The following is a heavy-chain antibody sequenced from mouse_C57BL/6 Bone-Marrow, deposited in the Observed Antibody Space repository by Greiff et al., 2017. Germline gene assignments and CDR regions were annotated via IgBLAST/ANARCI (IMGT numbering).Heavy chain of an antibody. CDR3: ARDLLWSFDY. J-gene: IGHJ2*01. V-gene: IGHV3-6*01. CDR1: GYSITSGYY. CDR2: ISYDGSN. Sequence: EVQLQESGPGLVKPSQSLSLTCSVTGYSITSGYYWNWIRQFPGNKLEWMGYISYDGSNNYNPSLKNLISITRDTSKNQFFLKLNSVTTEDTATYYCARDLLWSFDYWGQGTTLTVSS. D-gene: IGHD2-10*01.